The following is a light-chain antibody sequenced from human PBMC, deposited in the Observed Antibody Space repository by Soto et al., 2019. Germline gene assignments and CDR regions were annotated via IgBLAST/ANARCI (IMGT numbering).Light chain of an antibody. Sequence: DIQMTQSPSTLSASVGDRVTITCRASQSISSRLAWYQQKQGKAPKLLIYKASSLERGVRSRFSGSGSGTEFTLTISSLQPDDFATYYCQQYNTFPWTFGQGTKVEIK. V-gene: IGKV1-5*03. CDR1: QSISSR. J-gene: IGKJ1*01. CDR3: QQYNTFPWT. CDR2: KAS.